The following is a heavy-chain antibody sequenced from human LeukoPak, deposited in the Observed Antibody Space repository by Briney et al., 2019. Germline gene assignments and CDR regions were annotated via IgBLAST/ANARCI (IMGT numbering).Heavy chain of an antibody. V-gene: IGHV1-18*04. CDR1: GYTFTSYG. D-gene: IGHD3-10*01. CDR2: ISAYNGNT. Sequence: ASVKVSCKASGYTFTSYGISWVRQAPGQGLEWMGWISAYNGNTNYAQKLQGRVTMTTDTSTSTAYMELRSLRSDDTAVYYCARVAPITMVRDSFSDYYGMDVWGKGTTVTVSS. J-gene: IGHJ6*04. CDR3: ARVAPITMVRDSFSDYYGMDV.